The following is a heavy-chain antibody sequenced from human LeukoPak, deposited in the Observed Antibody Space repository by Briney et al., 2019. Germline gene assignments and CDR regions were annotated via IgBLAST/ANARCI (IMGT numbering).Heavy chain of an antibody. D-gene: IGHD6-13*01. Sequence: SETLSLTCTVSGGSISSSSYYWGWIRQPPGKGLEWIGSIFYSGITYYNPSLKSRVTISVDTSKNQFSLKLNSVTAADTAVFFCARISATDGTFFLDNWGQGSLVTVSS. J-gene: IGHJ4*02. V-gene: IGHV4-39*07. CDR2: IFYSGIT. CDR3: ARISATDGTFFLDN. CDR1: GGSISSSSYY.